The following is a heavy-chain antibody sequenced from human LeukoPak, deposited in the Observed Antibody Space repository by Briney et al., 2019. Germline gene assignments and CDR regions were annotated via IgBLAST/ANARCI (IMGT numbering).Heavy chain of an antibody. D-gene: IGHD2-2*01. J-gene: IGHJ4*02. CDR2: IYYSGST. Sequence: SETLSLTRTVSGGSISSGGYYWSWIRQHPGKGLEWIGYIYYSGSTYYNPSLKSRVTISVDTSKNQFSLKLSSVTAADTAVYYCATGFPGYCSSTSCYGLRGQGTLVTVSS. CDR3: ATGFPGYCSSTSCYGL. CDR1: GGSISSGGYY. V-gene: IGHV4-31*03.